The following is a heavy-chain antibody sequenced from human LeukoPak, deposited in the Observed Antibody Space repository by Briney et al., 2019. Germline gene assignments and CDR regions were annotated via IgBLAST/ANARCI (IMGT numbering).Heavy chain of an antibody. D-gene: IGHD5-18*01. V-gene: IGHV1-8*01. CDR3: ARGGYSYGFWYYYYYMDV. CDR1: LYTFTSYD. J-gene: IGHJ6*03. Sequence: ASVKVSRKASLYTFTSYDIHWVRQATGQGREGMGWMNPHSGNTGYAQKFHGRATLTRNTSISTGYMGRSSLRSEDTAVYYCARGGYSYGFWYYYYYMDVWGKGTTVTISS. CDR2: MNPHSGNT.